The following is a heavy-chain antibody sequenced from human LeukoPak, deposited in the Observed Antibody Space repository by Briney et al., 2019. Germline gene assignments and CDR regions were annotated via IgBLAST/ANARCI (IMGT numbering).Heavy chain of an antibody. D-gene: IGHD2-21*02. CDR2: INPNSGGT. V-gene: IGHV1-2*02. CDR1: GYTFTGYY. Sequence: ALVKVSCKASGYTFTGYYMHWVRQAPGQGLEWMGWINPNSGGTNNAQKFQGRVTMTRDTSISTAYMELSRLRSDDTAVYYCARQRTAYCGGDCYFFDYWGQGTLVTVSS. J-gene: IGHJ4*02. CDR3: ARQRTAYCGGDCYFFDY.